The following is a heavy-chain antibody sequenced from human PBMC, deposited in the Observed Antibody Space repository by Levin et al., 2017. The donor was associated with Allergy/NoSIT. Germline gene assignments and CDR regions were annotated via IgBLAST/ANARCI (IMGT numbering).Heavy chain of an antibody. Sequence: ASVKVSCKASGYIFTNYHMHWVRQAPGQGLEWMGIINPSGGSTSYAQKFQGGVTMTRDTSTSTVYMELSSLRSEDTAIYYCARDTGIMITFGGIIADYWGQGTLVTVSS. CDR3: ARDTGIMITFGGIIADY. J-gene: IGHJ4*02. CDR1: GYIFTNYH. V-gene: IGHV1-46*01. D-gene: IGHD3-16*02. CDR2: INPSGGST.